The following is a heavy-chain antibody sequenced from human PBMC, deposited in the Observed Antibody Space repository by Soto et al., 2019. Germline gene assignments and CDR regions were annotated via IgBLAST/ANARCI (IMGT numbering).Heavy chain of an antibody. V-gene: IGHV3-13*01. CDR3: ARDPPNCIPNSWYNTGMYV. Sequence: GGSLRLSCAASGFTFSSYDMHWVRQPPGKGLEWVSGIGTAGDTFYPGSVKGRFTISRENAKNSLYLQMNSLRAEDTAVYYCARDPPNCIPNSWYNTGMYVCGQGTTLTISS. CDR1: GFTFSSYD. CDR2: IGTAGDT. D-gene: IGHD1-20*01. J-gene: IGHJ6*02.